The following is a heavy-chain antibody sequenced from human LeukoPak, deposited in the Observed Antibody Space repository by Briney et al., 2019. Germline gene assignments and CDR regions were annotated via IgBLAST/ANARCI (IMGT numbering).Heavy chain of an antibody. J-gene: IGHJ5*02. CDR1: GFTFSSYA. CDR2: ISGSGGST. D-gene: IGHD1-14*01. V-gene: IGHV3-23*01. Sequence: GGSLRLSCAASGFTFSSYAMSWVRQAPGKGLEWVSAISGSGGSTYYADSVKGRFTISRDNSKNTLYLQMNSLRAEDTAVYYCAGSFWEPPRHGSWFDPWGQGTLVTVSS. CDR3: AGSFWEPPRHGSWFDP.